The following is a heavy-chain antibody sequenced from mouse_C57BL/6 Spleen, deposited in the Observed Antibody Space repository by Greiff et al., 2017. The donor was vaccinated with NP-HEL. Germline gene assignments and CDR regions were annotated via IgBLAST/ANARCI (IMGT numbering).Heavy chain of an antibody. CDR2: INPSSGYT. CDR3: APDSSGLYYAMDY. J-gene: IGHJ4*01. D-gene: IGHD3-2*02. CDR1: GYTFTSYW. V-gene: IGHV1-7*01. Sequence: QVQLKESGAELAKPGASVKLSCKASGYTFTSYWMHWVKQRPGQGLEWIGYINPSSGYTKCNQKFKDKATLTADKSSSTAYMQLSSLTYEDSAVYYCAPDSSGLYYAMDYWGQGTSVTVSS.